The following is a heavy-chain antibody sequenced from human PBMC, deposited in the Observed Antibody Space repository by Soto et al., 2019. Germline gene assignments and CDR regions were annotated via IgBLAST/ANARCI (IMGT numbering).Heavy chain of an antibody. CDR2: ISSNGGST. V-gene: IGHV3-64*01. CDR1: GFTFSSYA. J-gene: IGHJ4*02. CDR3: ARSITMVRGVIITGFDY. D-gene: IGHD3-10*01. Sequence: GGSLRLSCAASGFTFSSYAMHWVRQAPGKGLEYVSAISSNGGSTYYANSVKGRFTISRDNSKNTLYLQMGSLRAEDMAVYYCARSITMVRGVIITGFDYWGQGT.